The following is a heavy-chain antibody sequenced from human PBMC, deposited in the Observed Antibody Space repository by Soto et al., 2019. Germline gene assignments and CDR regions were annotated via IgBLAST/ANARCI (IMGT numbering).Heavy chain of an antibody. J-gene: IGHJ4*02. V-gene: IGHV3-21*06. CDR3: ARESEDLTSNFDY. CDR1: GFTFTRYS. CDR2: ISSTNNYI. D-gene: IGHD2-15*01. Sequence: GGSLRLSCAASGFTFTRYSMNWVRQAPGKGLEWVSSISSTNNYIYYGDSMEGRFTISRDNAKNSLYLEMNSLRAEDTAVYYCARESEDLTSNFDYWGQGTLVTVSS.